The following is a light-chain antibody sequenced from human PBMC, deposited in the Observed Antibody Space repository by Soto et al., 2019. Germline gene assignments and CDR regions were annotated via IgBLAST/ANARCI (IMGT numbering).Light chain of an antibody. CDR2: DAP. CDR1: QSISSW. CDR3: QQYNSATWT. Sequence: DIQMTQSPSTLAASLLDGDNITCRASQSISSWLAWYQQKPGKAPKLLIYDAPSLESGVPSRFSGSGSGTEFTLTISSLQPDDFATYYCQQYNSATWTFGQGTKVDI. J-gene: IGKJ1*01. V-gene: IGKV1-5*01.